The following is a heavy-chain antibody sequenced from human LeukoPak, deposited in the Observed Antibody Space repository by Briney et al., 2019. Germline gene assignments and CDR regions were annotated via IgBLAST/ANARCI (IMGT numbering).Heavy chain of an antibody. Sequence: GESLKISCKGSGYRFIDYWIGWVRQTPGKGLEWMGIIYPGDSDTRYSPSFQGQVTISADKSISTAYLQWSSLKASDTAMYYCARISGSYLAAFDIWGQGTMVTVSS. V-gene: IGHV5-51*01. CDR2: IYPGDSDT. J-gene: IGHJ3*02. D-gene: IGHD1-26*01. CDR3: ARISGSYLAAFDI. CDR1: GYRFIDYW.